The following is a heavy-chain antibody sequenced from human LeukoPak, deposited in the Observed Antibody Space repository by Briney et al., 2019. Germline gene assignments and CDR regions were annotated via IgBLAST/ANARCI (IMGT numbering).Heavy chain of an antibody. CDR2: ISNNGYTI. CDR3: ARDGNDSSGWPTEGWFDP. D-gene: IGHD6-19*01. V-gene: IGHV3-11*01. J-gene: IGHJ5*02. CDR1: GFTFSDYY. Sequence: GGSLRLSCAASGFTFSDYYMTWIRQAPGKGLEWVSYISNNGYTIYYADSVKGRFTISRDNAKNSLYLQMNSLRAEDTAVYYCARDGNDSSGWPTEGWFDPWGQGTLVTVSS.